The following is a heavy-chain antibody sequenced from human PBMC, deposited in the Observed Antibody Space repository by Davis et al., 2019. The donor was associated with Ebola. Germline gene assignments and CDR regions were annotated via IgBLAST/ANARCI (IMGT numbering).Heavy chain of an antibody. J-gene: IGHJ4*02. CDR1: GFTFDDYA. CDR2: ISWNSGSI. V-gene: IGHV3-9*03. Sequence: PGGSLRLSCAASGFTFDDYAMHWVRQAPGKGLEWVSGISWNSGSIGYADSVKGRFTISRDNAKNSLYLQMNSLRAEDMALYYCAKGAQLGIVPLFDYWGQGTLVTVSS. CDR3: AKGAQLGIVPLFDY. D-gene: IGHD7-27*01.